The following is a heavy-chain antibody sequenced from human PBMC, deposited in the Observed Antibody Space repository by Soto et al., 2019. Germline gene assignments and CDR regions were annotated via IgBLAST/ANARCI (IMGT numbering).Heavy chain of an antibody. CDR3: ARERGYSGYDFFTFDP. CDR2: IYYSGST. J-gene: IGHJ5*02. D-gene: IGHD5-12*01. Sequence: LETLSLTCTVSGGSISSYYWSWIRQPPGKGLEWIGYIYYSGSTNYNPSLKSRVTISVDTSKNQFSLKLSSVTAADTAVYYCARERGYSGYDFFTFDPWGQGTLVTVSS. CDR1: GGSISSYY. V-gene: IGHV4-59*01.